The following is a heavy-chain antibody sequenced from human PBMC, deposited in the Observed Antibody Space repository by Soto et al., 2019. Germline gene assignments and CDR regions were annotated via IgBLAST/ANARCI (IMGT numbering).Heavy chain of an antibody. J-gene: IGHJ4*02. CDR3: ARAYGGYADY. Sequence: LETLPLTYSVAGGSIGSYCWSWIRQPPGKGLEWIGYIYYSGSTNYNPSLKSRVTISVDTSKNQFSLKLSSVTAADTAVYYCARAYGGYADYWGQGALVTGSS. D-gene: IGHD5-12*01. V-gene: IGHV4-59*01. CDR1: GGSIGSYC. CDR2: IYYSGST.